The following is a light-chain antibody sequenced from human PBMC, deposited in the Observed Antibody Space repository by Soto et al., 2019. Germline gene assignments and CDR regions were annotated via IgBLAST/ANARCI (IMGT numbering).Light chain of an antibody. J-gene: IGKJ4*01. CDR2: GAS. CDR3: QHYGSFNT. Sequence: EIVLTQCPGTLSLSPGERATLSCGASQSLDSSFLAWYQQKPGQAPRLLIYGASTRASGIPDRISGSGSGTDFTLTISRLEPEDFAVYYCQHYGSFNTFAGGTKVDIK. V-gene: IGKV3-20*01. CDR1: QSLDSSF.